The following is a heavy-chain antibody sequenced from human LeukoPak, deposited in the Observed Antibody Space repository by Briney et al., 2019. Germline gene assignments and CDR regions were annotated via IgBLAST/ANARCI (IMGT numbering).Heavy chain of an antibody. CDR3: ARGGDSYGSHFDY. CDR1: GFTFSSYW. CDR2: IKQDGSEK. J-gene: IGHJ4*02. Sequence: GGSLRLSCAASGFTFSSYWMSWVRQAPGKGLEWVANIKQDGSEKYYVDSVKGRFTISRDNAKNSLYLQMNSLRAEDTAVYCCARGGDSYGSHFDYWGQGTLVTVSS. V-gene: IGHV3-7*01. D-gene: IGHD5-24*01.